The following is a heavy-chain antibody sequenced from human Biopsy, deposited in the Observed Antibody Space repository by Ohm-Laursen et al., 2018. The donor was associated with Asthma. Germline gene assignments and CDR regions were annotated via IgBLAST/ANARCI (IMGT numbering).Heavy chain of an antibody. CDR2: ISSSSSYI. CDR1: GFTFSSYS. V-gene: IGHV3-21*01. J-gene: IGHJ6*02. CDR3: ARADTIFGVVIPIYYYYGMDV. D-gene: IGHD3-3*01. Sequence: SLRLSCAASGFTFSSYSMNWVRQAPGKGLEWVSSISSSSSYIYYADSVKGRFTISRDNAKNSLYLQMSSLRAEDTAVYYCARADTIFGVVIPIYYYYGMDVWGQGTTVTVSS.